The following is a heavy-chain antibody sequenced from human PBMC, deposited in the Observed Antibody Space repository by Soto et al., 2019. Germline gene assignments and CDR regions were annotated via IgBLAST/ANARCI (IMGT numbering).Heavy chain of an antibody. D-gene: IGHD1-7*01. Sequence: ASVKVASAXSGYTFTDYFLHWVRLAPGQGPQWLGWINSQSGDTLYAQKFRGRVTLTRDTSMNTAYMELTSLRSDDTADFYCATGTYGLDVWGQVTTGAV. CDR2: INSQSGDT. CDR1: GYTFTDYF. V-gene: IGHV1-2*02. CDR3: ATGTYGLDV. J-gene: IGHJ6*02.